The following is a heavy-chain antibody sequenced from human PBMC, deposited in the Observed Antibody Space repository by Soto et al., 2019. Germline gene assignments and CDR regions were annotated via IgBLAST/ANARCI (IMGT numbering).Heavy chain of an antibody. Sequence: ESLSLTCTAPGGSISSYYWSWIRQPPGKGLERIGYTYYSGSTNYNPSLKSRVTISVDTSKTQFSLKLSSVTAADTAVYYCVRAVPLRYYYYGMDVWGQGTTVTVSS. CDR1: GGSISSYY. V-gene: IGHV4-59*01. J-gene: IGHJ6*02. CDR3: VRAVPLRYYYYGMDV. CDR2: TYYSGST. D-gene: IGHD4-17*01.